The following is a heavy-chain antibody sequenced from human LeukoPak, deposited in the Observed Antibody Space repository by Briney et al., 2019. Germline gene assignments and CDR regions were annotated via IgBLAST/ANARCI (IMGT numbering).Heavy chain of an antibody. D-gene: IGHD3-22*01. CDR3: ARVEASSGYYQYYFDY. V-gene: IGHV1-46*01. Sequence: ASVKVSCKASGYTFTSYYMHWVRQAPGQGLEWVGIINPSGGSTSYAQKFQGRVTMTRDTSTSTVYMELSSLRSEDTAVYYCARVEASSGYYQYYFDYWGQGTLVTVSS. J-gene: IGHJ4*02. CDR1: GYTFTSYY. CDR2: INPSGGST.